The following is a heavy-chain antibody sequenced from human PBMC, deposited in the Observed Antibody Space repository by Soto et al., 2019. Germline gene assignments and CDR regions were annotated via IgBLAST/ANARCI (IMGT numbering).Heavy chain of an antibody. CDR1: GGTFSSYA. Sequence: ASVKVSCKASGGTFSSYAISWVRQAPGQGLEWMGGIIPIFGTANYAQKFQGRVTITADESTSTAYMELSSLRSEDTAVYYCARVTAIAVDGRQPPQVTDYWGQGNLVTVSS. D-gene: IGHD6-19*01. CDR3: ARVTAIAVDGRQPPQVTDY. CDR2: IIPIFGTA. V-gene: IGHV1-69*13. J-gene: IGHJ4*02.